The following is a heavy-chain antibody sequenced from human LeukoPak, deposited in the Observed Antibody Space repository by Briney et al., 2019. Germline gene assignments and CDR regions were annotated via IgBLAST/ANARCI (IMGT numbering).Heavy chain of an antibody. V-gene: IGHV3-30*03. CDR2: ISYGGSNK. CDR1: GFTFSSYG. CDR3: RSLIAARQDAFDI. D-gene: IGHD6-6*01. Sequence: GGSLRLSCAASGFTFSSYGMHWVRQAPGKGLEWVAVISYGGSNKYYADSVKGRFTISRDNSKNTLYLQMNSLRAEDTAVYYCRSLIAARQDAFDIWGQGTMVTVSS. J-gene: IGHJ3*02.